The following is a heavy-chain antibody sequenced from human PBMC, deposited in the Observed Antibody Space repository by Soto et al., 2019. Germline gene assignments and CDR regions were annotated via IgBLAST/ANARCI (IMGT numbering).Heavy chain of an antibody. J-gene: IGHJ4*02. V-gene: IGHV1-2*02. Sequence: ASVKVSCKASGYTFTGYYMHWVRQAPGQGLEWMGWINPNSGGTNYAQKFQGRVTMTRDTSISTAYMELSRLRSDDTAVYYCARDPRGGGWYIPYYFDYWSQGTLVTVSS. CDR3: ARDPRGGGWYIPYYFDY. D-gene: IGHD6-19*01. CDR2: INPNSGGT. CDR1: GYTFTGYY.